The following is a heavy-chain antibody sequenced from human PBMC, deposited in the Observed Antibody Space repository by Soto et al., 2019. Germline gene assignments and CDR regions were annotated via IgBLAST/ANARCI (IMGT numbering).Heavy chain of an antibody. CDR2: ISYDGSNK. J-gene: IGHJ4*02. V-gene: IGHV3-30-3*01. Sequence: QVQLVGSGGGVVQPGRSLRLSCAASGFTFSTYFMHWVRQAPGKGLEWLAVISYDGSNKYYADSVKGRFTIFRDNSQNLVYLQMNSLRAEDSAVSYCAFDISMITSLGYWGQGTLVTVSS. CDR3: AFDISMITSLGY. CDR1: GFTFSTYF. D-gene: IGHD3-16*01.